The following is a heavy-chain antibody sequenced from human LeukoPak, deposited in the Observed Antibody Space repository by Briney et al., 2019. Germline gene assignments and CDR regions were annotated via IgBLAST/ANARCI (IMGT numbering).Heavy chain of an antibody. D-gene: IGHD3-22*01. V-gene: IGHV4-59*01. CDR1: GGSISSYY. Sequence: PSETLSLTCTVSGGSISSYYWSWIRQPPGKGLEWIGYIYYSGSTNYNPSLKSRVTISVDTSKNQFSLKLSSVTAADTAVYYCTRRYNYDSSGYYYVRDASDIWGQGTMVTVSS. CDR2: IYYSGST. J-gene: IGHJ3*02. CDR3: TRRYNYDSSGYYYVRDASDI.